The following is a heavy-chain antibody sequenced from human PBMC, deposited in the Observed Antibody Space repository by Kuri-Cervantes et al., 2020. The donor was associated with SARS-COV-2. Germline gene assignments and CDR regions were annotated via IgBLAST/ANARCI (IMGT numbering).Heavy chain of an antibody. CDR3: AKVGSSASYYYYYGMDV. Sequence: GESLKISCAASGFTFSSYAMHWVRQAPGKGLEWVAVISYDGSNKYYADSVKGRCTISRDNSKNTLYLQMNSLRAEDTAVYYCAKVGSSASYYYYYGMDVWGQGTTVTVSS. CDR1: GFTFSSYA. D-gene: IGHD6-6*01. V-gene: IGHV3-30-3*01. CDR2: ISYDGSNK. J-gene: IGHJ6*02.